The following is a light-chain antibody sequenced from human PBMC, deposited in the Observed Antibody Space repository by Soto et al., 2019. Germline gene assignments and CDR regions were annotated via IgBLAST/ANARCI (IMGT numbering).Light chain of an antibody. CDR2: EDN. J-gene: IGLJ2*01. CDR1: SGSIASNY. CDR3: QSYDSSNVV. V-gene: IGLV6-57*04. Sequence: FMLTQPHSVSESPGKTVTISCTRSSGSIASNYVQWYQQRPGSAPTTVIYEDNQRPSGVPDRFSGSIDSSSNSASLPISGLKTEDEDDYYCQSYDSSNVVFGGGTKLTVL.